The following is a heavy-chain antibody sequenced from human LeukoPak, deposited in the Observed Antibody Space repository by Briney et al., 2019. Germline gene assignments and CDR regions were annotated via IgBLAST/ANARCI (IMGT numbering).Heavy chain of an antibody. CDR2: ISWNSGSK. CDR3: AKDVKWELLRGPFDY. D-gene: IGHD1-26*01. J-gene: IGHJ4*02. CDR1: GFTFDDYA. V-gene: IGHV3-9*03. Sequence: GGSLRLSCAASGFTFDDYAMHWVRQAPGKGLEWVSGISWNSGSKGYADSVKGRFTISRDNAKNSLYLQMNRLRAEDMALYYCAKDVKWELLRGPFDYWGQGTLVTVSS.